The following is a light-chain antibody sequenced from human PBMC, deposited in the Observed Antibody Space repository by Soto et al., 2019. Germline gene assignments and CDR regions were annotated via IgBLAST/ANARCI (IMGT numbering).Light chain of an antibody. V-gene: IGLV2-14*03. J-gene: IGLJ1*01. Sequence: QSVLTQPASVSGSPGQSITISCTGTHSDIGNYNYVSWYQHLSGKAPKLMIYDVGSRPSGVSSRFSGSKSGNTASLAISGLQAEDEADYYCNSYREDHPRFYVFGTGTKVTAL. CDR2: DVG. CDR1: HSDIGNYNY. CDR3: NSYREDHPRFYV.